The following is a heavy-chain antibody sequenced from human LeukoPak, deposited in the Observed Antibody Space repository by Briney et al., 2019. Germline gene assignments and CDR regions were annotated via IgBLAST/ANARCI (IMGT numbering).Heavy chain of an antibody. Sequence: SLRLSCAASGFTFDDYAMHWVRQAPGKGLEWVSGTSWNSGSIGYADSVKGRFTISRDNAKNSLYLQMNSLRAEDTALYYCAKDLYSSSWYEPPYYYYYMDVWGKGTTVTVSS. D-gene: IGHD6-13*01. CDR3: AKDLYSSSWYEPPYYYYYMDV. CDR1: GFTFDDYA. V-gene: IGHV3-9*01. CDR2: TSWNSGSI. J-gene: IGHJ6*03.